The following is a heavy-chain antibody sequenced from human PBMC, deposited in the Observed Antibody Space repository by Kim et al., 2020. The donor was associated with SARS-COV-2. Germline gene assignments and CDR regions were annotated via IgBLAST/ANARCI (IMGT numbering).Heavy chain of an antibody. CDR3: ARSYGSGSYYPFDY. D-gene: IGHD3-10*01. J-gene: IGHJ4*02. V-gene: IGHV1-2*02. Sequence: AQKFQGRVTMTRDTSISTAYMELGRLRSDDTAVYYCARSYGSGSYYPFDYWGQGTLVTVSS.